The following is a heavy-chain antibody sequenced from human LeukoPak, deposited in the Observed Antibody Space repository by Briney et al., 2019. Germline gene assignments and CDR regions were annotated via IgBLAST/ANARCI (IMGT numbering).Heavy chain of an antibody. V-gene: IGHV3-21*01. CDR1: GFTFSSYS. CDR3: AKDRIVGATQPYYFDY. D-gene: IGHD1-26*01. Sequence: GSLRLSCAASGFTFSSYSMDWVRQAPGKRLEWVSSISSSSSYIYYADSVKGRFTISRDNAKNSLYLQMNSLRAEDTAVYYCAKDRIVGATQPYYFDYWGQGTLVTVSS. CDR2: ISSSSSYI. J-gene: IGHJ4*02.